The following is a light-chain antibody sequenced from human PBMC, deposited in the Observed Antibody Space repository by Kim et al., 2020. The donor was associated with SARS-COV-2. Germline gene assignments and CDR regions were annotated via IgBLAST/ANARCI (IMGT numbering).Light chain of an antibody. J-gene: IGKJ5*01. Sequence: EIVMTQSPATLSVSPGERATLSRRASQSVSNNLAWYQQRPGQAPRLLIYRASTRATGIPARFSGSGSGTEFTLTISSLQSEDFAVYYCQQFHNWPPITFGQGTRLEIK. V-gene: IGKV3D-15*01. CDR2: RAS. CDR3: QQFHNWPPIT. CDR1: QSVSNN.